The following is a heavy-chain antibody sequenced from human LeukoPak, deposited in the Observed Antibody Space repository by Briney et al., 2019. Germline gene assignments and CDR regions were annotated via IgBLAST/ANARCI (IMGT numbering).Heavy chain of an antibody. V-gene: IGHV3-73*01. Sequence: GGSLRLSCAASGFKFSASSIHWVRQASGKGLEWVGRIRSQANGYATAYTASLKGRFTISRDDSDNTAYLQMSSLTTEDTAVYYCLSLDYDVLTGSPQGWGQGTLVTVSS. CDR3: LSLDYDVLTGSPQG. CDR2: IRSQANGYAT. CDR1: GFKFSASS. J-gene: IGHJ4*02. D-gene: IGHD3-9*01.